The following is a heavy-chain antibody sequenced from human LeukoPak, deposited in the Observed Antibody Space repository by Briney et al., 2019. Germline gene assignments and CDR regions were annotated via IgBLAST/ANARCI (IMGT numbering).Heavy chain of an antibody. CDR2: ISGSGGST. D-gene: IGHD4-17*01. CDR1: GFTFSSYA. V-gene: IGHV3-23*01. Sequence: GGSLRLSCAASGFTFSSYAMSWVRQAPGKGLEWVSAISGSGGSTYYVDSVKGRFTISRDNSKNTLYLQMNSLRAEDTAVYYCAKNHRDYGGAFDIWGQGTMVTVSP. CDR3: AKNHRDYGGAFDI. J-gene: IGHJ3*02.